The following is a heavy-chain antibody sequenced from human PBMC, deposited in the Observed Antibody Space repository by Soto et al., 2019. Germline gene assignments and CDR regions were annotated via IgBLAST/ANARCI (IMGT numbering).Heavy chain of an antibody. CDR2: IGTAGDT. J-gene: IGHJ5*02. CDR3: ARGGYCSSSSCRGVGWFDP. CDR1: GFTFSSYD. V-gene: IGHV3-13*01. Sequence: EVQLVESGGGLVQPGGSLRLSCAASGFTFSSYDMHWVRQATGKGLEWVSAIGTAGDTYYPGSVKGRFTISRENAKNSLYLQMNSLRAEDTGVYYCARGGYCSSSSCRGVGWFDPWGQGTLVTVSS. D-gene: IGHD2-2*03.